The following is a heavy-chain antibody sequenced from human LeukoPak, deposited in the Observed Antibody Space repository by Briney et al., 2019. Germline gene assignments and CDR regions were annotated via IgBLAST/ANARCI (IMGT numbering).Heavy chain of an antibody. CDR1: GYTFTSYG. V-gene: IGHV1-18*01. CDR2: ISAYNGNT. CDR3: ARRSEGVGRSGYYTAWFDP. D-gene: IGHD3-3*01. Sequence: ASVKVSCKASGYTFTSYGISWVRLAPGQGLEWMGWISAYNGNTNYAQKLQGRVTMTTDTSTSTAYMELRSLRSDDTAVYYCARRSEGVGRSGYYTAWFDPWGQGTLVTVSS. J-gene: IGHJ5*02.